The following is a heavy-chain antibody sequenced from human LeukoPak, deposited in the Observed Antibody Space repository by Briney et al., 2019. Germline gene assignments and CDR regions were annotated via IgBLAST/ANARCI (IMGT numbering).Heavy chain of an antibody. D-gene: IGHD6-19*01. J-gene: IGHJ6*02. CDR3: ARYRVAVADPSGYYYYGMDV. V-gene: IGHV1-18*01. Sequence: GASVKVSCKASGYTFTSYGISWVRQAPGQGLEWMGWISAYNGNTNYAQKLQGRVTMTTDTSTSTAYMELRSLRSDDTAVHYRARYRVAVADPSGYYYYGMDVWGQGTTVTVSS. CDR1: GYTFTSYG. CDR2: ISAYNGNT.